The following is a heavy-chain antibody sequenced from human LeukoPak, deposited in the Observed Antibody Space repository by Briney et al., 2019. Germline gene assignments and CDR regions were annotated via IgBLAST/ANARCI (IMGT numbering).Heavy chain of an antibody. Sequence: PLETLSLTCTVSGGSISSSSYYWGWIRQPPGKGLEWIGSIYYSGSTYYNPSLKSRVTISVDTSKNQFSLKLSSVTAADTAVYYCARRATVVKRAFDIWGQGTMVTVSS. J-gene: IGHJ3*02. CDR1: GGSISSSSYY. CDR2: IYYSGST. V-gene: IGHV4-39*07. CDR3: ARRATVVKRAFDI. D-gene: IGHD4-23*01.